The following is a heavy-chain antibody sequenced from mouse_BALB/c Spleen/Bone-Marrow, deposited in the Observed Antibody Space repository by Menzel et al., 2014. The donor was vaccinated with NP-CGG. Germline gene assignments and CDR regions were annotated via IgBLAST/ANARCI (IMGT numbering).Heavy chain of an antibody. CDR1: GYTFTSYW. J-gene: IGHJ3*01. D-gene: IGHD4-1*01. CDR3: ARGGNWDGFAY. CDR2: INPSTGYT. Sequence: VQVVESGAELAKPGASVKMSCKASGYTFTSYWMHWVKQRPGQGLEWIGYINPSTGYTEYNQKFKDKATLTADKSSSTAYMQLSSLTPEDSAVYYCARGGNWDGFAYWGQGTLVTVSA. V-gene: IGHV1-7*01.